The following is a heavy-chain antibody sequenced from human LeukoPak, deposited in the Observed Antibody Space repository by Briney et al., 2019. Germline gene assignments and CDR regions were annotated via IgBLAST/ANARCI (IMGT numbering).Heavy chain of an antibody. CDR3: ARDGELPADY. Sequence: GGSLRLSCAASGFTFSNYWMIWVRQAPGKGLEWVGNIKQDGSEKRYADSVRGRFSISRGNSKNTLYLQMNSLRAEDTAVYYCARDGELPADYWGQGTLVTVSS. J-gene: IGHJ4*02. V-gene: IGHV3-7*01. D-gene: IGHD1-26*01. CDR1: GFTFSNYW. CDR2: IKQDGSEK.